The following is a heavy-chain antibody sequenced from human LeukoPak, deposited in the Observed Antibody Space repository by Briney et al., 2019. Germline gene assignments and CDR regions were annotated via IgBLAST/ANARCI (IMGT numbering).Heavy chain of an antibody. Sequence: GEPLKISCKGSGYSFTRYWIGWVRQMPGKGLEWMGIIYPGDSETRYSPSFQGQVTISVDKSISTAYLQWSSLKASDTAMYYCARPVGSSGWFLDYWGQGTLVTVSS. V-gene: IGHV5-51*01. J-gene: IGHJ4*02. CDR1: GYSFTRYW. CDR2: IYPGDSET. CDR3: ARPVGSSGWFLDY. D-gene: IGHD6-19*01.